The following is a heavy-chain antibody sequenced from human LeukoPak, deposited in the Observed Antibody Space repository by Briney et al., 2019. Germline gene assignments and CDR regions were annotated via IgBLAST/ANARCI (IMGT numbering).Heavy chain of an antibody. CDR1: GGSISSYY. CDR2: IYYSGST. V-gene: IGHV4-59*12. D-gene: IGHD2-2*01. J-gene: IGHJ6*03. Sequence: SETLSLTCTVSGGSISSYYWSWIRQPPGKGLEWIGYIYYSGSTNYNPSLKSRVTISVDTSKNQFSLKLSSVTAADTAVYYCARGRSCSSTSCYSYYYYMDVWGKGTTVTVSS. CDR3: ARGRSCSSTSCYSYYYYMDV.